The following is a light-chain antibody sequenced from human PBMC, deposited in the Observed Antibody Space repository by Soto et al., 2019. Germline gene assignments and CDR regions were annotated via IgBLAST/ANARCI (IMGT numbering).Light chain of an antibody. CDR3: QKYSSVPFT. Sequence: DIQMTQSPSSLSASVGDRVTITCRASHPININLVWYQQKPGKAPTLLIYAASTLQSGVPSRFSGSGSGTDFTLTISSLQPEDVATYYCQKYSSVPFTFGPGTKVEIK. J-gene: IGKJ3*01. CDR2: AAS. V-gene: IGKV1-27*01. CDR1: HPININ.